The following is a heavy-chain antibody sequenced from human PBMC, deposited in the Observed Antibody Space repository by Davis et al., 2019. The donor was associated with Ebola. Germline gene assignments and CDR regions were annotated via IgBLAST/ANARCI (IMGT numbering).Heavy chain of an antibody. D-gene: IGHD6-19*01. Sequence: AASVKVSCKASGGTFSSYTISWVRQASGQGLEWMGRIIPILGIANYAQKFQGRVTITADKSTSTAYMELSSLRSEDTAVYYCARDYVAVAGTGDYWGQGTLVTVSS. CDR1: GGTFSSYT. CDR2: IIPILGIA. J-gene: IGHJ4*02. CDR3: ARDYVAVAGTGDY. V-gene: IGHV1-69*04.